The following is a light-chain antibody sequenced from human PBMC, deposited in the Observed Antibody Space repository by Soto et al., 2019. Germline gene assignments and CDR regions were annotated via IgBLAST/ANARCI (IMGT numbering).Light chain of an antibody. V-gene: IGLV2-14*01. CDR3: CSFTTSSTLV. CDR2: EVS. Sequence: LTQPASVSWSPGQSITISCTGTSSDVGTYNHVSWYQQHPGKAPQLIIYEVSNRPSGLSNRFSASKSGNTASLTISGLQAEDEADYYCCSFTTSSTLVFGTGTKVTVL. J-gene: IGLJ1*01. CDR1: SSDVGTYNH.